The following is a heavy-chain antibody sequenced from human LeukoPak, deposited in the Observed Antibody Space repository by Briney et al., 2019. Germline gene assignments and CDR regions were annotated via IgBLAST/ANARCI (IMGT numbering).Heavy chain of an antibody. Sequence: GGSLRLSCAASGFTVSSNYMSWVRQAPGKGLEWVSVIYSGGSTYYADSVKGRFTISRDNSKNTLYLQMNSLRAEDTAVYYCESRGPYQLLYRFDYWGQGTLVTVSS. V-gene: IGHV3-66*02. J-gene: IGHJ4*02. CDR1: GFTVSSNY. CDR2: IYSGGST. D-gene: IGHD2-2*02. CDR3: ESRGPYQLLYRFDY.